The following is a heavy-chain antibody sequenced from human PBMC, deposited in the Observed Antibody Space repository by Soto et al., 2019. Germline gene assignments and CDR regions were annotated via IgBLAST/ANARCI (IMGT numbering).Heavy chain of an antibody. CDR2: INHSGSP. Sequence: PSETLSLTCGLSGSLPVGSLSTYFWTWIRQPPGKGLEWIGEINHSGSPNYSPSLRGRVTISLDTSKKQFSLNLSSVTAADTAAYLCARARFSQWSHDYYGLDVWGQGTTVTVSS. CDR1: GSLPVGSLSTYF. J-gene: IGHJ6*02. V-gene: IGHV4-34*01. CDR3: ARARFSQWSHDYYGLDV. D-gene: IGHD3-3*01.